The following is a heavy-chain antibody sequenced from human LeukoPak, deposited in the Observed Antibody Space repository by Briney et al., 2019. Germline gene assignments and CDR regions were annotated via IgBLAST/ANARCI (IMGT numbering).Heavy chain of an antibody. CDR3: AAHTYYYSSGSFAY. D-gene: IGHD3-10*01. CDR1: GYTFTGYY. J-gene: IGHJ4*02. Sequence: ASVKVSCEASGYTFTGYYMHWVRQAPGQGLEWMGWINPNSGGTNYAQKFQGRVTMTRDTSISTAYMELSRLRSDGTAVYYCAAHTYYYSSGSFAYWGQGTLVTVSS. CDR2: INPNSGGT. V-gene: IGHV1-2*02.